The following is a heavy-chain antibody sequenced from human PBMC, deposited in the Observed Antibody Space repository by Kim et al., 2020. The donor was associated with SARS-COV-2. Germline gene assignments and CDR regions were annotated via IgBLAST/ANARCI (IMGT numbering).Heavy chain of an antibody. J-gene: IGHJ4*02. D-gene: IGHD3-9*01. V-gene: IGHV3-23*01. Sequence: AESVKGRFTISRDNSKNTLYLQMNSLRAEDTAVYYCAKRGYDILTGSFDYWGQGTLVTVSS. CDR3: AKRGYDILTGSFDY.